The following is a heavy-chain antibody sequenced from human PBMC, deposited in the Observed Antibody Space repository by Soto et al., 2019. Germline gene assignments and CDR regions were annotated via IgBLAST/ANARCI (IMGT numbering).Heavy chain of an antibody. CDR1: GGSFSGYY. J-gene: IGHJ5*02. D-gene: IGHD2-8*02. V-gene: IGHV4-34*01. CDR3: ARRSGGPRWFDP. Sequence: SETLSLTCAVYGGSFSGYYWSWIRQPPGKGLEWIGEINHSGSTNYNPSLKSRVTISVDTSKNQFSLRLSSVTAADTAVYYCARRSGGPRWFDPWGQGTLVTVSS. CDR2: INHSGST.